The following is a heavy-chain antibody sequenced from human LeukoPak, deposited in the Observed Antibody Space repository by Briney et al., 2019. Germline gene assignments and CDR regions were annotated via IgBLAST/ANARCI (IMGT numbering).Heavy chain of an antibody. CDR3: ATSEWFGELFN. CDR2: ISGGGGST. D-gene: IGHD3-10*01. V-gene: IGHV3-23*01. CDR1: GFTFSNFA. Sequence: GGSLRPSCAASGFTFSNFAMSWVRQAPGKGLEWVSDISGGGGSTSYADSVKGRFTISRDNSKNTLYLQMNSLRAEDTAVYYCATSEWFGELFNWGQGTLVTVSS. J-gene: IGHJ4*02.